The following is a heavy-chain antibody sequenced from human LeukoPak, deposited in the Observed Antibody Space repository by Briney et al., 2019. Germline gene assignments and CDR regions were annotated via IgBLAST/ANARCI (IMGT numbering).Heavy chain of an antibody. CDR2: IIPIFGTA. J-gene: IGHJ4*02. Sequence: SVKVSCKASGGTFSSYAISCVRQAPGQGLEWMGGIIPIFGTANYAQKFQGRVTITADESTSTAYMELSSLRSEDTAVYYCARDGNDILTGYYQAPLDYWGQGHLVSVSS. CDR1: GGTFSSYA. D-gene: IGHD3-9*01. V-gene: IGHV1-69*01. CDR3: ARDGNDILTGYYQAPLDY.